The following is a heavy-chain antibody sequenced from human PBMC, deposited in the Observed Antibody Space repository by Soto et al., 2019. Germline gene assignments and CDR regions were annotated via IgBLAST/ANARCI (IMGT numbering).Heavy chain of an antibody. CDR1: GFTFSDSW. V-gene: IGHV3-7*01. CDR3: VRGGSNYAS. CDR2: IKTDESEK. J-gene: IGHJ5*02. Sequence: EVQLVESGGGLVQPGGSLRLSCTASGFTFSDSWMTWVRQAAGKGLEWVARIKTDESEKKYADFVKGRLSISRDNAKNSMYLHMDSLRGEDTAVYYCVRGGSNYASWGQGTLVTVSS. D-gene: IGHD4-4*01.